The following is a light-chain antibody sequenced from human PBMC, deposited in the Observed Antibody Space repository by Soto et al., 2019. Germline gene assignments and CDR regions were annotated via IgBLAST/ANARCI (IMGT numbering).Light chain of an antibody. CDR3: SSYSSSTTHVV. CDR1: STDVCDFNY. Sequence: QSALTQPASVSGSPGRSVTISCTGTSTDVCDFNYVSWYQHLPGRPPKLIIYDVTNRPSGISYRFSASKSDCTASLTISGLQAEDEADYYCSSYSSSTTHVVFGGGTKLTVL. V-gene: IGLV2-14*03. CDR2: DVT. J-gene: IGLJ2*01.